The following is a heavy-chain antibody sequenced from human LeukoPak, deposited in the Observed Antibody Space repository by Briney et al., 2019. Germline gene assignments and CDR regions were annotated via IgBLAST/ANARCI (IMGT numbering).Heavy chain of an antibody. D-gene: IGHD6-19*01. CDR3: ARALAVAGTGGFDP. V-gene: IGHV3-74*01. Sequence: GGSLRLSCAASGFTFSSYWMHWVRQAPGKGLVWVSRINSDGSSTSYADSVKGRFTISRDNAKNTLYLQMNSLRADDTSVYYCARALAVAGTGGFDPWGQGTLVTVSS. CDR1: GFTFSSYW. CDR2: INSDGSST. J-gene: IGHJ5*02.